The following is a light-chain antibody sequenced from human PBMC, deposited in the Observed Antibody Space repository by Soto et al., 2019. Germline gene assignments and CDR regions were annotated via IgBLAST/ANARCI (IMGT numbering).Light chain of an antibody. J-gene: IGLJ1*01. CDR3: SSYTSSSPLYV. CDR1: SSDVGGYNY. Sequence: QAVVTQPASVSGSPGQSITISCTGTSSDVGGYNYVSWYQQHPGKAPKLMIYEVSNRPSGVSNRFSGSKSGNTASLTISGLQAEDEADYYCSSYTSSSPLYVFGTGTQLTVL. CDR2: EVS. V-gene: IGLV2-14*01.